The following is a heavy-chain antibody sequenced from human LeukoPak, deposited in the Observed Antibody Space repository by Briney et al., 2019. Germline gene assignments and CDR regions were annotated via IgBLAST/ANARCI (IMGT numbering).Heavy chain of an antibody. CDR1: GGSFSGYY. CDR2: INHSGST. J-gene: IGHJ3*02. V-gene: IGHV4-34*01. CDR3: ARKGRVPAARGAFDI. D-gene: IGHD2-2*01. Sequence: PSETLSLTCAVYGGSFSGYYWSWIRQPPGKGLEWIGEINHSGSTNYNPSLKSRVTISVDTSKNQFSLKLSSVTAADTAVYYCARKGRVPAARGAFDIWGQGTMVTVSS.